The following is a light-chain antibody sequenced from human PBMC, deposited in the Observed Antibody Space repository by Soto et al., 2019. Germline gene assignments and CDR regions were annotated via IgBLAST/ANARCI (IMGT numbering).Light chain of an antibody. V-gene: IGKV3-15*01. CDR2: DAS. CDR1: QSVRSN. CDR3: QQYSNWPPLT. J-gene: IGKJ4*01. Sequence: EIVLTQSPATLSVSPGERATLSCRASQSVRSNLACYQQKPGQAPRLLIFDASTRATNIPARFSGSGSGTECTITISSMQSEDFAVYYCQQYSNWPPLTFGGGTKVEIK.